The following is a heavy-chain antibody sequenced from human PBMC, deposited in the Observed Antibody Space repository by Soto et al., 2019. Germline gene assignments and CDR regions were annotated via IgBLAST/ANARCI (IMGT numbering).Heavy chain of an antibody. D-gene: IGHD5-12*01. Sequence: SATRSRTWIVSGGSINSGYDYWMWVRQSPGKGLDWIGYSYYSGNTYYNPSLKSRSTISIDTSKNQFFLDVDSVTAADTAVYYCARLYTGYEAFDYWGQGTLVTVSS. J-gene: IGHJ4*02. CDR1: GGSINSGYDY. V-gene: IGHV4-30-4*01. CDR3: ARLYTGYEAFDY. CDR2: SYYSGNT.